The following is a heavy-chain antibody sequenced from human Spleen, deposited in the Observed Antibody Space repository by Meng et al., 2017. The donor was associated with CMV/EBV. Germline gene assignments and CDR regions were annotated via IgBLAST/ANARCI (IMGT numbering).Heavy chain of an antibody. CDR1: GFTFSSCA. D-gene: IGHD6-19*01. J-gene: IGHJ4*02. CDR3: ARVGYSSGWYVEY. CDR2: IYSGGCTT. V-gene: IGHV3-23*03. Sequence: GESLKISCAASGFTFSSCAMSWVRQAPGKGLEWVSVIYSGGCTTQYADSVKGRFTVSRDNSKNSLYLQMNSLRAEDTAVYYCARVGYSSGWYVEYWGQGTLVTVSS.